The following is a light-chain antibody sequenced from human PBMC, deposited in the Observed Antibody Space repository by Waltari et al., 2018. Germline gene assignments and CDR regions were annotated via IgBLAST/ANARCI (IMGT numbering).Light chain of an antibody. V-gene: IGKV3-11*01. CDR1: QSITNY. J-gene: IGKJ4*01. Sequence: VLTQSPAILSLSQGQRAPVSCMASQSITNYVAWYQQKPSQAPRLLIYDTSNRATGIPARFSGSVFGTDFTLTISSLERKDFAVNYCQQRRDWPLSFGGGTKVEIK. CDR2: DTS. CDR3: QQRRDWPLS.